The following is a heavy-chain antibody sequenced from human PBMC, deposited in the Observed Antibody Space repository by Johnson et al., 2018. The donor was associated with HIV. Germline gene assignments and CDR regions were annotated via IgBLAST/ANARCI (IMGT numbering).Heavy chain of an antibody. V-gene: IGHV3-9*01. CDR1: GFTFDDYA. J-gene: IGHJ3*02. CDR2: ISWNSGSI. CDR3: ARDVGGGYYDFDM. D-gene: IGHD3-22*01. Sequence: VQLVESGGGLVQPGRSLRLSCAASGFTFDDYAIHWVRQAPGKGLEWVSGISWNSGSIGYADSVKGRFTISRDNSKNTVYLQRNSLRVEDTALYYCARDVGGGYYDFDMWGQGTMVTVSS.